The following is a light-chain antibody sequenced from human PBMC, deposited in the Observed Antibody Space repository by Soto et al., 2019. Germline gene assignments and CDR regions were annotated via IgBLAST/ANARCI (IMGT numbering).Light chain of an antibody. CDR2: EDN. CDR1: SGNIASAY. CDR3: QSYDGSGHVV. Sequence: NFMLTQPHSASESPGKTVTISCTGSSGNIASAYVQWYKQRPGTAPTTVIYEDNQRPSGVPDRFSGSIDSSSNSASLTISGLKTEDEADYYCQSYDGSGHVVFGGGTKLTVL. V-gene: IGLV6-57*02. J-gene: IGLJ3*02.